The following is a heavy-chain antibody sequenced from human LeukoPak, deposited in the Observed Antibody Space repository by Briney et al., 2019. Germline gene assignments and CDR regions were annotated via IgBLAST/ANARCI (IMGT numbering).Heavy chain of an antibody. Sequence: SETLSLTCTASGGSISSYYWSWIRQPPGKGLEWIGYIYYSGSTNYNPSLTSRVTISVDTSKNQFSLKLSSVTAADTAVYYCASANYDFWSGYYTGPFDYWGQGTLVTVSS. V-gene: IGHV4-59*01. D-gene: IGHD3-3*01. CDR1: GGSISSYY. CDR3: ASANYDFWSGYYTGPFDY. J-gene: IGHJ4*02. CDR2: IYYSGST.